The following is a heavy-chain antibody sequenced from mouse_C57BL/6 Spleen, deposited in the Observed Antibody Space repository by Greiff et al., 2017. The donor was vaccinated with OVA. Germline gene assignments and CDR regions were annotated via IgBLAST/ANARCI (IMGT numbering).Heavy chain of an antibody. CDR2: ISAGGSDT. D-gene: IGHD5-5*01. CDR1: GFTFSSYS. CDR3: ASLPSMYY. Sequence: EVHLVESGGGLVKPGGSLKLSCAASGFTFSSYSMSWVRQTPEKSLEWVATISAGGSDTYYPHNLKGRFTISRDTAKYNLYLRMSHLTSEDTAMYYCASLPSMYYWGQGASVTVSS. J-gene: IGHJ4*01. V-gene: IGHV5-4*01.